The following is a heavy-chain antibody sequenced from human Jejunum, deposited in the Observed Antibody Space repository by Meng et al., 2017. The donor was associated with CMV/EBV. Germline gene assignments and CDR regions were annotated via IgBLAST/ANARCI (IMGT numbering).Heavy chain of an antibody. J-gene: IGHJ4*02. V-gene: IGHV3-74*01. CDR2: INGDGNTT. Sequence: YGFTFSSYWLHWVRQVPGKGLVWVSRINGDGNTTAYADSVQGRFTISRDNAQNTLYLQMNSLTAEDTGVYYCANTKYSGTYFDFWGQGTLVTVSS. D-gene: IGHD1-26*01. CDR1: GFTFSSYW. CDR3: ANTKYSGTYFDF.